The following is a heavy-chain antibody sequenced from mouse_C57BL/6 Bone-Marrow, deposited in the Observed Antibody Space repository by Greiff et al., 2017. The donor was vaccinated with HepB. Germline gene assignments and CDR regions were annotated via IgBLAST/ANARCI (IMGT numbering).Heavy chain of an antibody. CDR3: VRHHYSHYFDY. CDR1: GFSFNTYA. Sequence: EVKVIESGGGLVQPKGSLKLSCAASGFSFNTYAMNWVRQAPGKGLEWVARIRSKSNNYATYYADSVKDRFTISRDDSESMLYLQMNNLKTEDTAMYYCVRHHYSHYFDYWGQGTTLTVSS. CDR2: IRSKSNNYAT. J-gene: IGHJ2*01. D-gene: IGHD1-1*01. V-gene: IGHV10-1*01.